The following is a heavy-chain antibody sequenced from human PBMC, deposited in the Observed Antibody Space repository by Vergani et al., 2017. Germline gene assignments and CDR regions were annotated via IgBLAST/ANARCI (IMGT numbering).Heavy chain of an antibody. D-gene: IGHD3-22*01. CDR1: GGSISSGGYS. J-gene: IGHJ4*02. CDR3: ARATDSSGYPYYFDY. CDR2: IYHSGST. V-gene: IGHV4-30-2*01. Sequence: QLQLQESGSGLVKPSQTLSLTCAVSGGSISSGGYSWSWIRQPPGKGLEWIGYIYHSGSTYYNPSLKSRVTISVDRSKNQFSLKLSSVTAADTAVYYCARATDSSGYPYYFDYWGQGTLVTVSS.